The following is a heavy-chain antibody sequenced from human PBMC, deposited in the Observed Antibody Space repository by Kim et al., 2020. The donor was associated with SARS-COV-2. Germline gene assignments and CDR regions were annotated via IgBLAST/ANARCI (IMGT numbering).Heavy chain of an antibody. V-gene: IGHV3-30*18. Sequence: GGSLRLSCAASGFTFSNYGMHWVRQAPGKGLEWVAVISYDGSTKYYADSVKGRFTFSRDNSKNTLYLQMNSLRAEDTAVYYCAKGKEDRGGYYPFHYYY. CDR2: ISYDGSTK. CDR3: AKGKEDRGGYYPFHYYY. D-gene: IGHD1-26*01. J-gene: IGHJ6*01. CDR1: GFTFSNYG.